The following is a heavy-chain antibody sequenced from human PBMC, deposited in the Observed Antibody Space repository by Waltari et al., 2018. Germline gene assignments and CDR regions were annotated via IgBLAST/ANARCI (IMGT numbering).Heavy chain of an antibody. J-gene: IGHJ6*03. Sequence: QVQLQESGPGLVKPSQTLSLTCTVSGGSISNGDVYWSWIRQPPGKGLEWIGHMYYSGSTYYNPSLESRVTISVDTSKNQFSLKLISVTAADTAVYFCAIVEATDFYYYMDVWGKGTTVTVSS. V-gene: IGHV4-30-4*08. CDR1: GGSISNGDVY. CDR2: MYYSGST. D-gene: IGHD1-26*01. CDR3: AIVEATDFYYYMDV.